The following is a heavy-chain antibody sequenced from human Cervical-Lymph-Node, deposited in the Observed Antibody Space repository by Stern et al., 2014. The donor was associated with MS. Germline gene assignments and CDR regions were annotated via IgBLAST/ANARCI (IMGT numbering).Heavy chain of an antibody. CDR1: GYSFTANW. CDR2: IYPGDSDP. Sequence: VQLVESGAEVKKPGESLKISCKGSGYSFTANWIAWVRQMPGKGLEWMGIIYPGDSDPRSSPSFQGQVTISADKSISTAYLQWSSLKASDTAMYYCARDYGDYAFDYWGQGTLVTVSS. CDR3: ARDYGDYAFDY. V-gene: IGHV5-51*01. J-gene: IGHJ4*02. D-gene: IGHD4-17*01.